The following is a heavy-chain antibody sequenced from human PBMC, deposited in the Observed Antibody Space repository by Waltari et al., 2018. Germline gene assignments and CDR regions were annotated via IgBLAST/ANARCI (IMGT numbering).Heavy chain of an antibody. CDR2: ISVSDAT. CDR1: GTSFSNSA. V-gene: IGHV3-23*01. Sequence: EVQLLESGGDLVRPGGSLRLSCAVSGTSFSNSAINWVRLAPGTGLGWVSGISVSDATYYADSVKGRFTSSRDTSKNTVFLQMNGLRAEDTAVYYCATPFYNWDDPLHSWGQGTLVTVSS. D-gene: IGHD1-20*01. J-gene: IGHJ4*02. CDR3: ATPFYNWDDPLHS.